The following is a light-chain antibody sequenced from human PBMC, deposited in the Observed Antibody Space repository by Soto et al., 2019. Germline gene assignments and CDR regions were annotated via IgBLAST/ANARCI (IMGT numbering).Light chain of an antibody. CDR2: AAS. V-gene: IGKV1-39*01. J-gene: IGKJ1*01. CDR3: QQSYSTPRT. CDR1: QSISSY. Sequence: DIHMTQSPSSLSASVGDTVTITCRASQSISSYLNWYQQKPGKAPKLLIYAASSLQSGVPSRFSGSGSGTDFTLTISSLQPEDFATYYCQQSYSTPRTFGQGTKVDIK.